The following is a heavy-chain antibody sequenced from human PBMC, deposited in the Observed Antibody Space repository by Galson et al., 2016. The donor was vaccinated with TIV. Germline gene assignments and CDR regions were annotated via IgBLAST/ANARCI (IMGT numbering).Heavy chain of an antibody. CDR3: VRDGSYYAGSGSPSMDV. D-gene: IGHD3-10*01. Sequence: SLRLSCAASGFTFSRYAMHWVRQAPGKGLKWLAVISFDASSKWYADSVKGRFTVSIDTSKDTLYLQVDTLRPEDTAVYYCVRDGSYYAGSGSPSMDVWGHGTAVSVSS. CDR2: ISFDASSK. J-gene: IGHJ6*02. CDR1: GFTFSRYA. V-gene: IGHV3-30*04.